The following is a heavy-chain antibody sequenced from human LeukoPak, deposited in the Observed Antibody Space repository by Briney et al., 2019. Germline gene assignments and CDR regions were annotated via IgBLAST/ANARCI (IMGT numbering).Heavy chain of an antibody. CDR3: ARDGDYGTGSYYRGCIDS. Sequence: ASVKVPCKASGYSFTAFYIHWVRQAPGQGLEWMGWIHPRSGDTSYAQKFQGRVTMTRDTSISTAYLDLSSLRSDDTAVYYCARDGDYGTGSYYRGCIDSWGQGTPVTVSP. J-gene: IGHJ4*02. CDR2: IHPRSGDT. CDR1: GYSFTAFY. D-gene: IGHD3-10*01. V-gene: IGHV1-2*02.